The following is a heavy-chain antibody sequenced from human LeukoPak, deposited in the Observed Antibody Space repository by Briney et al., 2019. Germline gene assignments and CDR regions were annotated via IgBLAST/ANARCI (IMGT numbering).Heavy chain of an antibody. Sequence: RTGGSLRLSCAASGFTFDDFGMSWVRQAPRKGLEWSSGINWIGGSTGYADSVKGRFTISRDNAKNSLYLQMNSLRAEDTALYHCARDSHGSGSTFDYWGQGTLVTVSS. J-gene: IGHJ4*02. CDR1: GFTFDDFG. V-gene: IGHV3-20*01. CDR2: INWIGGST. CDR3: ARDSHGSGSTFDY. D-gene: IGHD3-10*01.